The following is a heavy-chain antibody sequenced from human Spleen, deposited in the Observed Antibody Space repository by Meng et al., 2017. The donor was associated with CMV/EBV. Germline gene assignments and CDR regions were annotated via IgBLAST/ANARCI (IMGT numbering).Heavy chain of an antibody. D-gene: IGHD6-13*01. CDR1: GYSFTSYD. CDR2: MKPNSGNT. V-gene: IGHV1-8*01. CDR3: ARGLLYSSSSYY. J-gene: IGHJ4*02. Sequence: QVLLVQSGAEVKTPRASVTVSCEASGYSFTSYDITWVRPATGQGLEWMGWMKPNSGNTDYAPKFQGRVTMTRNTSISTAYMELSSLRSEDTAVYYCARGLLYSSSSYYWGQGTLVTVSS.